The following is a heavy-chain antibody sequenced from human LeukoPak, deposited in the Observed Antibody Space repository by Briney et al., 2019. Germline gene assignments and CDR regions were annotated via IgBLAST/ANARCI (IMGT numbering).Heavy chain of an antibody. J-gene: IGHJ4*02. CDR1: GGSISSYY. D-gene: IGHD3-10*01. Sequence: PSETLSLTCTVSGGSISSYYWSWIRQPPGKGLEWIGYIYYSGSTNYNPSLKSRVTISVDTPKNQFSLKLSSVTAADTAVYYCARPGGSGSYRYWGQGTLVTVSS. CDR2: IYYSGST. CDR3: ARPGGSGSYRY. V-gene: IGHV4-59*01.